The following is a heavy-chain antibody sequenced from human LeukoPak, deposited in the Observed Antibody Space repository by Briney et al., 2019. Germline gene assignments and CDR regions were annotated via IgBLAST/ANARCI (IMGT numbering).Heavy chain of an antibody. Sequence: SETLSLTRTVSGGAISGSGNYWGWILQPPGTGLVWIGSIFPSGNSYYNPSLRSRVAISVDTSKNQFSLRLDSVTAADTAVYYCARASGTAGTFGYWGQGTLVTVSS. CDR1: GGAISGSGNY. CDR3: ARASGTAGTFGY. D-gene: IGHD1-7*01. V-gene: IGHV4-39*01. J-gene: IGHJ4*02. CDR2: IFPSGNS.